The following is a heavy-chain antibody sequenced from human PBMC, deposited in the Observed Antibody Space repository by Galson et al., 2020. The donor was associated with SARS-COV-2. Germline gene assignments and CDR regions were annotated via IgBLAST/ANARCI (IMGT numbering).Heavy chain of an antibody. CDR1: GFTFSSYD. V-gene: IGHV3-13*01. Sequence: GGSLRLSCAASGFTFSSYDMHWVRQATGKGLEWVSAIGTAGDTYYPGSVKGRFTISRENAKNSLYLQMNSLRAGDTAVYYCARAPVGAGEYYYYGMDVWGQGTTVTVSS. J-gene: IGHJ6*02. CDR3: ARAPVGAGEYYYYGMDV. CDR2: IGTAGDT. D-gene: IGHD1-26*01.